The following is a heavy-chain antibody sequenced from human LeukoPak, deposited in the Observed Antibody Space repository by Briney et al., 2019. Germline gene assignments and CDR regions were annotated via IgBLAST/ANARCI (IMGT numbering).Heavy chain of an antibody. J-gene: IGHJ4*02. CDR1: GFSFNDSY. CDR2: ISASGSTI. Sequence: GGSLRLSCEASGFSFNDSYMSWIRQAPGKGLEWISYISASGSTIYYADSVKGRFTISRDNAKNSLYLQMNSLRAEDTAVYYCAKDHCSSTSCYYFDYWGQGTLVTVSS. CDR3: AKDHCSSTSCYYFDY. D-gene: IGHD2-2*01. V-gene: IGHV3-11*04.